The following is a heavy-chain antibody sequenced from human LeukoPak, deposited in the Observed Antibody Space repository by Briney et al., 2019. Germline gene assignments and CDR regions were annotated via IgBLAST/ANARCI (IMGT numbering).Heavy chain of an antibody. CDR1: GYTFTNYG. CDR2: ISGYNGNT. D-gene: IGHD5-24*01. J-gene: IGHJ5*02. Sequence: GASVKVSCKASGYTFTNYGLSWVRQAPGQGLEWMGWISGYNGNTKYVQKLQGRVTLTRDMSTSTDYLELSSLGSEDTAVYYCARDNSVRDEAWWFNPWGQGTLVTVSS. V-gene: IGHV1-18*01. CDR3: ARDNSVRDEAWWFNP.